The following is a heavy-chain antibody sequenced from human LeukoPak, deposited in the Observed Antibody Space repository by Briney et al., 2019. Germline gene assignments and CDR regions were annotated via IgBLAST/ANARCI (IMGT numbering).Heavy chain of an antibody. J-gene: IGHJ4*02. CDR2: ISGSGGST. V-gene: IGHV3-23*01. CDR1: GFTFSSYA. D-gene: IGHD1-20*01. Sequence: GGSLRLSCAASGFTFSSYAMSWVRQAPGKGLEWVSAISGSGGSTYYADSVKGRFTISRDNAKNSLYLQMNSLRAEDMALYYCAKDISGITGTPSYFDYWGQGTLVTVSS. CDR3: AKDISGITGTPSYFDY.